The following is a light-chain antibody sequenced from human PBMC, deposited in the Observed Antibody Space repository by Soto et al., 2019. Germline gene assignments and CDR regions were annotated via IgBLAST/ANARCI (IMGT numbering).Light chain of an antibody. CDR3: QAWDSRTNV. J-gene: IGLJ1*01. CDR2: QDS. Sequence: SYELTQSPSVSVSPGQTASIACSGDKLGDKYACWYQQKPGQSPVLVIYQDSKRPSGIPERFSGSNSGNTATLTISGTQAMDEADYYCQAWDSRTNVFGTRTKVTVL. V-gene: IGLV3-1*01. CDR1: KLGDKY.